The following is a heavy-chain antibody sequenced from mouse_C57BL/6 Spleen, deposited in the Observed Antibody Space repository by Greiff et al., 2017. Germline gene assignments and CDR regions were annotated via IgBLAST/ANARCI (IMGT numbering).Heavy chain of an antibody. Sequence: VQLQQSGAELVRPGASVTLSCKASGYTFTDYEMHWVKQTPVHGLEWIGAIDPETGGPAYNQKFKGKAILTADKSSSTAYMELRSLTSEDSAVYYCTRGIYYGNYPFAYWGQGTLVTVSA. J-gene: IGHJ3*01. CDR1: GYTFTDYE. V-gene: IGHV1-15*01. CDR3: TRGIYYGNYPFAY. CDR2: IDPETGGP. D-gene: IGHD2-1*01.